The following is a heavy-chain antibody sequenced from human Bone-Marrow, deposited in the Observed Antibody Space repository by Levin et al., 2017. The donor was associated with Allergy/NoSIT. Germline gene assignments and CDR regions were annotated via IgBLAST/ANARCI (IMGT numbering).Heavy chain of an antibody. Sequence: HAGGSLRLSCAASGFTFDDYAMHWVRQAPGKGLEWVSGISWSGDKIGYANSMTGRFTISRDNAKNSLYLQMNSLRPEATALYYCAKDSRSYSSSSLDYWGQGTLVTVSS. V-gene: IGHV3-9*01. D-gene: IGHD6-13*01. CDR1: GFTFDDYA. J-gene: IGHJ4*02. CDR3: AKDSRSYSSSSLDY. CDR2: ISWSGDKI.